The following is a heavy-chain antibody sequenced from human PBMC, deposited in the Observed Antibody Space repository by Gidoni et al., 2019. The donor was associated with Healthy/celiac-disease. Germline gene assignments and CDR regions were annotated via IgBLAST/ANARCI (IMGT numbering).Heavy chain of an antibody. CDR1: GGSFSGYY. D-gene: IGHD4-17*01. CDR3: ARGPRITVRLGY. J-gene: IGHJ4*02. V-gene: IGHV4-34*01. CDR2: INHSGST. Sequence: QVQLQQWGAGLLKPSETLSLTCAVSGGSFSGYYWSWIRQPPGKGLEWIGEINHSGSTNYNPSLKSRVTISVDTSKNQFSLKLSSVTAADTAVYYCARGPRITVRLGYWGQGTLVTVSS.